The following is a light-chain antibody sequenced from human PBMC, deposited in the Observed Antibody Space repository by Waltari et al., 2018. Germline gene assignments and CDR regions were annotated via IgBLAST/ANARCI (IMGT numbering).Light chain of an antibody. J-gene: IGLJ2*01. V-gene: IGLV2-23*02. CDR3: CAYGGTTAYVI. Sequence: QSALTQPASVSGSPGQSITISCTGSSSDVGSHDLVSWLQQHPGKAPKLIVFEVWRRPSGVSNRFSGSKSGNTASLTISGLQAEDEADYYCCAYGGTTAYVIFGGGTKLTVL. CDR1: SSDVGSHDL. CDR2: EVW.